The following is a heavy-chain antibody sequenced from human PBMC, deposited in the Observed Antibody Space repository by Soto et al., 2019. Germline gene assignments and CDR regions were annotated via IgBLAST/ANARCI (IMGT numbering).Heavy chain of an antibody. Sequence: SETLSLTCTVSGGSISSYYWSWIRQPPGKGLEWIGYIYYSGSTNYNPSLKSRVTISVDTSKNQFSLKLSSVTAADTAVYYCARLGEYYQSLDPWGQRTPVTVSS. CDR2: IYYSGST. J-gene: IGHJ5*02. V-gene: IGHV4-59*08. CDR3: ARLGEYYQSLDP. D-gene: IGHD2-2*01. CDR1: GGSISSYY.